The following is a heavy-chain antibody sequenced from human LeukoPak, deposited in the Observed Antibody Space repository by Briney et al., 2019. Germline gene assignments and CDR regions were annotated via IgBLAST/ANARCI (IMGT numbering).Heavy chain of an antibody. Sequence: PSETLSLTCAVYVGSFSGYYWSWIRQPPGKGLEWIGEINHSGSTNYNPSLKSRVTISVDTSKNQFSLKLSSVTAADTAVYYCARDGQWLAKSYFDYWGQGTLVTVSS. CDR1: VGSFSGYY. D-gene: IGHD6-19*01. CDR3: ARDGQWLAKSYFDY. CDR2: INHSGST. J-gene: IGHJ4*02. V-gene: IGHV4-34*01.